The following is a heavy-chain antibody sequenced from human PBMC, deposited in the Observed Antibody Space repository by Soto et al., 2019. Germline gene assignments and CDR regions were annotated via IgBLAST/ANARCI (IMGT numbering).Heavy chain of an antibody. J-gene: IGHJ4*02. CDR3: ARAEVSGWFQFDY. CDR1: GFTFSDHY. Sequence: EVQLVESGGGLVQPGGSLRLSCAASGFTFSDHYMDWVRQAPGKGLEWVGRTRNKANSYTTEYAASVKGRFTISRDDSKNSLYLQMNSLKTEDTAVYYCARAEVSGWFQFDYWGQGTLVTVSS. D-gene: IGHD6-19*01. CDR2: TRNKANSYTT. V-gene: IGHV3-72*01.